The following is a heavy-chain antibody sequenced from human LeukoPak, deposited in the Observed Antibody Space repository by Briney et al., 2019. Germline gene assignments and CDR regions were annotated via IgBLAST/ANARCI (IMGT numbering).Heavy chain of an antibody. Sequence: GSLRLSCAASGFTFSSYWMHWVRQAPGKGLVWVSRINSDGSSTNYADSVKGRFTISRDNAKNTLYLQMNSLRAEDTAVYYCARDPTIFGVVPPQYQFDYWGQGTLVTVSS. D-gene: IGHD3-3*01. CDR1: GFTFSSYW. V-gene: IGHV3-74*01. J-gene: IGHJ4*02. CDR3: ARDPTIFGVVPPQYQFDY. CDR2: INSDGSST.